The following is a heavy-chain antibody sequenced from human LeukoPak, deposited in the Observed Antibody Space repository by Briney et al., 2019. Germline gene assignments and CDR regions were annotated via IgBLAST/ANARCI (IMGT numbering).Heavy chain of an antibody. CDR2: IYSGGST. CDR1: GFTVSSNY. V-gene: IGHV3-53*01. CDR3: ARDDILTGYDY. J-gene: IGHJ4*02. D-gene: IGHD3-9*01. Sequence: GGSLRLSCAASGFTVSSNYMSWVRQAPGKGREWVSVIYSGGSTYYADSVKGRFTISRDNSKNTLYLQMNSLRAEDTAVYYCARDDILTGYDYWGQGTLVTVSS.